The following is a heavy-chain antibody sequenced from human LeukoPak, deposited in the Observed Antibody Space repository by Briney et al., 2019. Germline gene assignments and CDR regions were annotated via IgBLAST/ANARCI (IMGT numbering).Heavy chain of an antibody. CDR1: GFNFSAYA. J-gene: IGHJ6*03. D-gene: IGHD3-10*01. CDR2: VTNNGDTT. CDR3: ARGRPYNYGSNYMDV. V-gene: IGHV3-64*01. Sequence: PGGSLRLSCEASGFNFSAYAMHWVRQAAGKGLEYVSVVTNNGDTTYYANSVKGRFTISRDNSKSTLFLQMDSLRGEHIGVYYCARGRPYNYGSNYMDVWGSRTGVSVS.